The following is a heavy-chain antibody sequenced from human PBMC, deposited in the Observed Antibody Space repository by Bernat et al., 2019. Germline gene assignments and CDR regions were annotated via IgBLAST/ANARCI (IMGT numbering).Heavy chain of an antibody. CDR2: IWYDGSNK. D-gene: IGHD2-15*01. V-gene: IGHV3-33*01. CDR1: GFTFSSYG. Sequence: QVQLVESGGGVVQPGRSLRLSCAASGFTFSSYGMHWVRQAPGKGLEWVAVIWYDGSNKYYEDSVKGRFTISRDNSKNTLYLQMNSLRAEDTAVYYCARDGPRYCSGGSCYPYYWGQGTLVTVSS. CDR3: ARDGPRYCSGGSCYPYY. J-gene: IGHJ4*02.